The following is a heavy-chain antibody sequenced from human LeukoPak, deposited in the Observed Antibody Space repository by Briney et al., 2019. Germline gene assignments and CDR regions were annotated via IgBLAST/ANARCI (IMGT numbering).Heavy chain of an antibody. Sequence: GASVKVSCKASGYTFTGYYMHWVRQAPGQGLEWMGWISAYNGNTNYAQKLQGRVTMTADTSTSTAYMELRSLRSDDTAVYYCARDYRGEYWFDPWGQGTLVTVSS. CDR2: ISAYNGNT. CDR1: GYTFTGYY. D-gene: IGHD3-16*01. J-gene: IGHJ5*02. V-gene: IGHV1-18*04. CDR3: ARDYRGEYWFDP.